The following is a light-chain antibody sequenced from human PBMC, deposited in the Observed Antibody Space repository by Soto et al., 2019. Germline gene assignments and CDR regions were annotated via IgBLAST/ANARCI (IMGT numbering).Light chain of an antibody. CDR2: GNS. J-gene: IGLJ2*01. Sequence: QSVLTQPHSVSGAPGQRGTISCTWSSSNIGAGYDVHWYQQLPGTAPKVLIAGNSNRPSGVPDPFSGSKSGTSASLAITGLQAEDEADYYCQSYDSSLSGWVFCGGTKLTV. CDR1: SSNIGAGYD. CDR3: QSYDSSLSGWV. V-gene: IGLV1-40*01.